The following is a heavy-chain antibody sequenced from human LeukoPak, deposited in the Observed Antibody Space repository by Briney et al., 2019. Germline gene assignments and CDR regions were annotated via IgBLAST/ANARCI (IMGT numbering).Heavy chain of an antibody. CDR2: MNSDGSIT. V-gene: IGHV3-74*01. CDR1: GFTFSNSW. Sequence: QTGGSLRLSCAASGFTFSNSWMHWVRHAPGKGLLWVSRMNSDGSITHYADSVKGRFTISRDNARNTLYLQIHTLTVEDTAVYYCARAGSVRFDYWGQGTLVTVSS. J-gene: IGHJ4*02. CDR3: ARAGSVRFDY. D-gene: IGHD1-14*01.